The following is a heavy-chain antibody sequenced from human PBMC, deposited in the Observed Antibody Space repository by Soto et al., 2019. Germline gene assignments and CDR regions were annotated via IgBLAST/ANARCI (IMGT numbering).Heavy chain of an antibody. V-gene: IGHV1-18*01. CDR3: AREGFVVVVAATPSVVVYYGMDV. D-gene: IGHD2-15*01. CDR1: GYTFTNFG. CDR2: ISAYNGNT. J-gene: IGHJ6*02. Sequence: ASVKVSCKASGYTFTNFGISWVRQAPGQGLKWMGWISAYNGNTNYAQKFQGRVTMTTDTSTSTAYIELRSLRSDDTAVYYCAREGFVVVVAATPSVVVYYGMDVWGQGTTVTVSS.